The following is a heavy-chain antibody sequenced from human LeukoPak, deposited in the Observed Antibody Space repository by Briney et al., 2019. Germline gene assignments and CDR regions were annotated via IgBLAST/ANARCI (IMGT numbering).Heavy chain of an antibody. CDR1: GYTFSNYA. Sequence: ASVKVSCKASGYTFSNYAISWVRQAPGQGLEWMGGTIPIFGTAHYAQKFQGRVTIAADGSTSTVYMELSSLRSEDTAVYYCARAHSRNYYYYGIDVRGQGTTVTVSS. J-gene: IGHJ6*02. V-gene: IGHV1-69*13. D-gene: IGHD3-10*01. CDR3: ARAHSRNYYYYGIDV. CDR2: TIPIFGTA.